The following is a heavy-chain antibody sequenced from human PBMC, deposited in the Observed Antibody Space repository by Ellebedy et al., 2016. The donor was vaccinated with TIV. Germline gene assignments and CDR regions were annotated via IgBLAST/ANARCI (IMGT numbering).Heavy chain of an antibody. V-gene: IGHV3-23*01. J-gene: IGHJ3*02. CDR2: IGSSAYTT. D-gene: IGHD2-8*02. CDR1: GFNFGGHA. Sequence: GESLKISCAASGFNFGGHAMKWVRQAPGKGLEWVSSIGSSAYTTHYADSVKGRFTISRDNSRNTLYLQMKSLRGEDTAVYFCAKDVRYTTGWGGALDIWGQGAMVTVSS. CDR3: AKDVRYTTGWGGALDI.